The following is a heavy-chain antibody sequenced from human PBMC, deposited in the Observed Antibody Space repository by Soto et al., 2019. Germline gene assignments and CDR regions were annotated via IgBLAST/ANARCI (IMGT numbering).Heavy chain of an antibody. J-gene: IGHJ6*02. CDR1: GYTFTSYA. CDR3: ASSYYYDSSGYSSFYYYYGMDV. V-gene: IGHV1-3*01. D-gene: IGHD3-22*01. CDR2: INAGNGNT. Sequence: QVQLVQSGAEVKKPGASVKVSCKASGYTFTSYAMHWVRQAPGQRLEWMGWINAGNGNTKYSQMFQGRVTITRDTSASTAYMELSSLRSEDTAVYYCASSYYYDSSGYSSFYYYYGMDVWGQGTRVTLSS.